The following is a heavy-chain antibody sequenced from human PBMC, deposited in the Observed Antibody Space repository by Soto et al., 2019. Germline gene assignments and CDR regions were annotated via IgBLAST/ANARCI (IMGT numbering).Heavy chain of an antibody. Sequence: QVQLVESGGGVVQPGRSLRLSCEASGFTLSGHGMHWVRQAPGKGLEWVADICYDGSYEHYADSVEGRFNISRDNSKNTLYLQMNSLRAEDTAVYYCAREDCSGASCYPIYAFDLWGQGTTVTVAS. CDR1: GFTLSGHG. V-gene: IGHV3-33*01. CDR2: ICYDGSYE. CDR3: AREDCSGASCYPIYAFDL. J-gene: IGHJ3*01. D-gene: IGHD2-15*01.